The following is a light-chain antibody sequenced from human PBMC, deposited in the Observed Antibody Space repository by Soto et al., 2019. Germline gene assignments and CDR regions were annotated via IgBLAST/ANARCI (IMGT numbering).Light chain of an antibody. CDR2: GTT. J-gene: IGLJ1*01. Sequence: QSVLTQPPSVSGAPGQTVTISCAGTSSNIGAGYDVHWYQHLSGRAPKLLMYGTTYRPSGVPDRFSVSKSGTSASLAITALQAEDEADYYCQSYDSGLTGYVFGTGTKVTVL. CDR3: QSYDSGLTGYV. V-gene: IGLV1-40*01. CDR1: SSNIGAGYD.